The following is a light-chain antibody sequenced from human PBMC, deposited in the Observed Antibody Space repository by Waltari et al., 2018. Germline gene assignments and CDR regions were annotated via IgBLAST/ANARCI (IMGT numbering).Light chain of an antibody. CDR2: AAS. CDR3: QQLNSYPFMYT. V-gene: IGKV1-9*01. J-gene: IGKJ2*01. Sequence: DIQLTQSPSFLSASVGDRVTITCRARQGISSYLAWYQQKPGKAPKLLIYAASTLQSGVPSRFSGSGSGTEFTLTISSLQPEDFATYYCQQLNSYPFMYTFGQGTKLEIK. CDR1: QGISSY.